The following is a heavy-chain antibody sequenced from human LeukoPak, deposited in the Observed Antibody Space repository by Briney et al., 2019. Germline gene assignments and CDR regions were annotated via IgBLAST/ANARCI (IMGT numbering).Heavy chain of an antibody. D-gene: IGHD3-10*01. V-gene: IGHV4-59*01. CDR3: ARVGSGSFDY. CDR1: GGSISTYY. Sequence: TETLSLTCTVSGGSISTYYWSWIRQPPGKGLEWIEYNYYSGTTIYNPSLKSRVTISVDTSKNQFSLKLSSVTAADTAVYYCARVGSGSFDYWGQGTLVTVSS. CDR2: NYYSGTT. J-gene: IGHJ4*02.